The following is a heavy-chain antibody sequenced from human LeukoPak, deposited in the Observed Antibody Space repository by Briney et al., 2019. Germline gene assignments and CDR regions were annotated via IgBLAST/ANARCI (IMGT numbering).Heavy chain of an antibody. D-gene: IGHD6-19*01. CDR2: ISSSSSYI. J-gene: IGHJ6*02. V-gene: IGHV3-21*01. CDR1: GFTFSSYS. Sequence: TGGSLRLSCAASGFTFSSYSMNWVRQAPGKGLEWVSSISSSSSYIYYADSVKGRFTISRDNAKNSLYLQMNSLRAEDTAVYYCAGLVRSSGSPRNPTSYYYGMDVWGQGTTVTVSS. CDR3: AGLVRSSGSPRNPTSYYYGMDV.